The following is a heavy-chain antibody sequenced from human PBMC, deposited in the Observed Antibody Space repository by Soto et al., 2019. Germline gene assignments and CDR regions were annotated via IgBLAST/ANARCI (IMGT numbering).Heavy chain of an antibody. CDR1: GGSINSGGYS. V-gene: IGHV4-30-2*01. J-gene: IGHJ6*02. CDR3: ARVERTLSTPFAYGMDV. Sequence: QLQLQESGSGLVKPSQTLSLTCTVSGGSINSGGYSWIWIRQPPGKGLEWIGYIYHTGNTFYNPSLQSRVTISVDQSKNQFSLSLGSVTAADTDMYYCARVERTLSTPFAYGMDVWGQGTTVTVSS. CDR2: IYHTGNT. D-gene: IGHD2-2*01.